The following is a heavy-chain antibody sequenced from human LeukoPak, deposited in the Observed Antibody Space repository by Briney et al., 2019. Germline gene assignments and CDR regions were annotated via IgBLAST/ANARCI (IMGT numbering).Heavy chain of an antibody. Sequence: GGSFXPYXXSWLRQPAGKAXXWIVPSYTTGTTNYNPSLKSRVTMSLDTSKNQFSLKLSSVTAADTAVYYCARSGGSGFQLDSWGQGTLVTVSS. CDR3: ARSGGSGFQLDS. CDR2: SYTTGTT. J-gene: IGHJ4*02. D-gene: IGHD3-16*01. V-gene: IGHV4-4*07. CDR1: GGSFXPYX.